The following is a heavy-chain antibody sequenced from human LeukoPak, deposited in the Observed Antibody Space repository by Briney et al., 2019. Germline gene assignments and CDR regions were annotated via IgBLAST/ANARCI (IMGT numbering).Heavy chain of an antibody. CDR3: ASNIVGATRGY. CDR2: IYSGGST. D-gene: IGHD1-26*01. V-gene: IGHV3-53*01. CDR1: GFTVSSNY. J-gene: IGHJ4*02. Sequence: GGSLRLSCAASGFTVSSNYMSWVRQAPGKGLEWVSVIYSGGSTYYADSVKGRFTISRDNSKNTLYLQMNSLRAEDTAVYYCASNIVGATRGYWGQGTLVTVSS.